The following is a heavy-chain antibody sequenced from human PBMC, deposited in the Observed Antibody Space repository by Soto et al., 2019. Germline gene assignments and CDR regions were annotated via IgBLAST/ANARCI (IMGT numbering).Heavy chain of an antibody. Sequence: VGSLRLSCAASGFTFSSCAMGWVRQAPGKGLEWVSDIIDSGASTYYADSVKGRFTISRDNSKSTLYLQMNSLRAEDTAVYYCAKAPNYDQRNLVDHWGQGTLVTVSS. CDR3: AKAPNYDQRNLVDH. J-gene: IGHJ4*02. V-gene: IGHV3-23*01. CDR1: GFTFSSCA. CDR2: IIDSGAST. D-gene: IGHD3-16*01.